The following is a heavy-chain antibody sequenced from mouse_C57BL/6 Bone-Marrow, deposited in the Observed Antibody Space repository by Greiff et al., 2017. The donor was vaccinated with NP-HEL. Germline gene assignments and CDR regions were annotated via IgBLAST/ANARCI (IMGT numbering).Heavy chain of an antibody. CDR2: RRNKANDYTT. Sequence: EVKLMESGGGLVQSGRSLRLSCATSGFTFSDFYMEWVRQAPGKGLEWIAARRNKANDYTTEYSASVKGRFIVSRDTSQSILYRQMNALRAEDTAIYYCARDAGEAMDYWGQGTSVTVSS. CDR1: GFTFSDFY. V-gene: IGHV7-1*01. J-gene: IGHJ4*01. CDR3: ARDAGEAMDY.